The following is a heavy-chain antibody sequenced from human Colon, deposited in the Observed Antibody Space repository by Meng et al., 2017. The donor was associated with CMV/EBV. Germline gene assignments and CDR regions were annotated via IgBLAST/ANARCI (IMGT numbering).Heavy chain of an antibody. J-gene: IGHJ4*02. V-gene: IGHV3-30-3*01. D-gene: IGHD3-3*01. Sequence: AMHWVRHGPGKRLEWVAFVSDDGNNKYYADPVKGRFTISRDNSKNTLYLQMNSLRPEDTAVYYCAREQIETFFAVVIIPWAIDSWGQGTVVTVSS. CDR2: VSDDGNNK. CDR1: A. CDR3: AREQIETFFAVVIIPWAIDS.